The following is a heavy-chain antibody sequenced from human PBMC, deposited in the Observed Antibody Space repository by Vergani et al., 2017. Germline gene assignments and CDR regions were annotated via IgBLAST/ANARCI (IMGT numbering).Heavy chain of an antibody. CDR2: INNNGGST. D-gene: IGHD2-2*01. CDR3: AKVCGSTSCPYGGGAFDV. J-gene: IGHJ3*01. Sequence: QLLESGGGLIQPGGSLRLSCAASGFTFNSYAMTWVRQAPGKGLEWGSGINNNGGSTYYADSVKGRFTISRDNSKNTLYLQMTDLRAEDTATYYCAKVCGSTSCPYGGGAFDVWGHGTMVTVSP. V-gene: IGHV3-23*01. CDR1: GFTFNSYA.